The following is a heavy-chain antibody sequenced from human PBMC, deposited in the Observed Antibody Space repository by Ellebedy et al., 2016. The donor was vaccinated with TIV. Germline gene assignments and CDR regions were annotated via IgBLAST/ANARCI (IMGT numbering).Heavy chain of an antibody. D-gene: IGHD3-22*01. Sequence: GESLKISCAASGFTFNTYAMSWVRQAPGKGLEWVSAISGGGGTTYYADSVKGRFTISRDNSKNTLYLQMNSLSVEDTAVYYCAKGYYYDSSGYEPLDYWGQGTLVTVSS. CDR3: AKGYYYDSSGYEPLDY. V-gene: IGHV3-23*01. CDR2: ISGGGGTT. J-gene: IGHJ4*02. CDR1: GFTFNTYA.